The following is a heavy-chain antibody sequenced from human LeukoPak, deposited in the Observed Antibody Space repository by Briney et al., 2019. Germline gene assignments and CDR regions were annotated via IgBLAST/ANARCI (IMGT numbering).Heavy chain of an antibody. V-gene: IGHV3-21*01. D-gene: IGHD4-11*01. CDR2: ISGSSSYI. CDR1: GFTFSNYP. Sequence: GGSLRLSCAASGFTFSNYPINWVRQAPGKGLEWVSSISGSSSYIYYADSVKGRFTISRDNAKNTMYLQMNSLRVEDTAMYYCARVAHEYSDWGRWSDPWGQGTLVTVSS. J-gene: IGHJ5*01. CDR3: ARVAHEYSDWGRWSDP.